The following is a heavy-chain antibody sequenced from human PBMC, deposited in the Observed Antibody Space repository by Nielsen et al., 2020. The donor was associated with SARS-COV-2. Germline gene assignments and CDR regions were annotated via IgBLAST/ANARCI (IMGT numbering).Heavy chain of an antibody. D-gene: IGHD6-19*01. CDR1: GFTFTSSA. CDR2: MNPNSGNT. J-gene: IGHJ4*02. Sequence: ASVKVSCKASGFTFTSSAAQWVRQARGQRLEWMGWMNPNSGNTGYAQKFQGRVTMTRNTSISTAYMELSSLRSEDTAVYYCARGPTQWLVLIDYWGQGTLVTVSS. V-gene: IGHV1-8*02. CDR3: ARGPTQWLVLIDY.